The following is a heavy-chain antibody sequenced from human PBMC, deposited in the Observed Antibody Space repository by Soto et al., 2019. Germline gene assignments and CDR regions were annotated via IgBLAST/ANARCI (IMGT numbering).Heavy chain of an antibody. Sequence: QVQLVQSAAEVKKPGSSVKVSCKASGGTFSTYGMNWVRLAPGQGLEWMGGIIPKFGTTNYAQKFQGRVTITADESTNTAYMELNYLRSEDTAVYFCARELDPYYGGNSLSLDYWGQGTLVTVSS. CDR3: ARELDPYYGGNSLSLDY. V-gene: IGHV1-69*13. D-gene: IGHD4-17*01. CDR2: IIPKFGTT. J-gene: IGHJ4*02. CDR1: GGTFSTYG.